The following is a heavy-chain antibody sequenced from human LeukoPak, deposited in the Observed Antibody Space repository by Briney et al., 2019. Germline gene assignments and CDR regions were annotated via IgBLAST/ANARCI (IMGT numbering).Heavy chain of an antibody. V-gene: IGHV1-8*03. CDR3: ARLGQALRARYCSGDSCKFDP. J-gene: IGHJ5*02. CDR2: MNPNSGNT. CDR1: GYTFTSYD. Sequence: GASVKVSCKASGYTFTSYDINWVRQATGQGLEWMGWMNPNSGNTGYAQKFQGRVTITTNTSISTAYMELSSLRSEDTAVYYCARLGQALRARYCSGDSCKFDPWGEGPLVTVFS. D-gene: IGHD2-15*01.